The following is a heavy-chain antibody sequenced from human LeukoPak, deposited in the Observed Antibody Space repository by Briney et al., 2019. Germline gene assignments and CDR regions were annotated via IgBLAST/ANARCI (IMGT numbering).Heavy chain of an antibody. CDR2: ISGSGGST. V-gene: IGHV3-23*01. J-gene: IGHJ4*02. D-gene: IGHD2-2*01. CDR3: AKDPAIVVVPAAEGSVGY. Sequence: PGGSLRLACAASGFTFSSYATSSVRQAPGRGRGWDSAISGSGGSTYYAHSGKGRFTIARDNSTNTLYLQMNSLRAAHTSVYYCAKDPAIVVVPAAEGSVGYWGQGSLLTVSS. CDR1: GFTFSSYA.